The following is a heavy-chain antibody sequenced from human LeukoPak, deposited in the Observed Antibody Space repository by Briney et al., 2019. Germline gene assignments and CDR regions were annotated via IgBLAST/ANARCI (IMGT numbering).Heavy chain of an antibody. Sequence: EASVKVSCKASGGTFSSYAISWVRQAPGQGLEWMGRIIPIFGIANYAQKFQGRVTITADKSTSTAYMELSSLRSEDTAVYYCASTSMVRGVRDWFDPWGQGTLVTVSS. J-gene: IGHJ5*02. V-gene: IGHV1-69*04. CDR2: IIPIFGIA. D-gene: IGHD3-10*01. CDR3: ASTSMVRGVRDWFDP. CDR1: GGTFSSYA.